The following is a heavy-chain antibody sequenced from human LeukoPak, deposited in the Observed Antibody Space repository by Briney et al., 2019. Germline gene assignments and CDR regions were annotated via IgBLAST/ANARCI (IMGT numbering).Heavy chain of an antibody. J-gene: IGHJ5*02. CDR2: ISHSGST. CDR1: GGSISSGGYF. CDR3: ARDLWFGEYNWFDP. V-gene: IGHV4-31*03. D-gene: IGHD3-10*01. Sequence: SQTLSLTCTVSGGSISSGGYFCSWVRQHPGKGLEWIGYISHSGSTYYNPSLKSRVTISLDTSKDRFSLRLSAVTAADTAVYYCARDLWFGEYNWFDPWGQGTLVTVSS.